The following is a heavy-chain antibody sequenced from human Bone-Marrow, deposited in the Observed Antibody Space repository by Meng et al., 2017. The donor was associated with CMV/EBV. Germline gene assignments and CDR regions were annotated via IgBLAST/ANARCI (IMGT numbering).Heavy chain of an antibody. Sequence: KISCKGSGYSFTSYWIGWVRQAPGQGLEWMGGIIPILGIANYAQKFQGRVTITADKSTSTAYMELSSLRSEDTAVYYCARTQVAGTPNWFDPWGQGTLVTVSS. D-gene: IGHD6-19*01. CDR1: GYSFTSYW. V-gene: IGHV1-69*10. CDR2: IIPILGIA. CDR3: ARTQVAGTPNWFDP. J-gene: IGHJ5*02.